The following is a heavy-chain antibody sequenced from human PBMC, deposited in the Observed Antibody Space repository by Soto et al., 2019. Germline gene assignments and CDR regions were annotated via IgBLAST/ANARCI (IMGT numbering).Heavy chain of an antibody. J-gene: IGHJ6*02. CDR1: GYTITSYG. V-gene: IGHV1-18*01. D-gene: IGHD6-13*01. CDR3: ASFSIAAADPYGMDV. CDR2: ISAYNGNT. Sequence: SVKVSCTASGYTITSYGISWVRQAPGQGLEWMGWISAYNGNTNYAQKLQGRVTMTTDTSTSTAYMELRSLRSDDTAVYYCASFSIAAADPYGMDVWGQGTTVTVSS.